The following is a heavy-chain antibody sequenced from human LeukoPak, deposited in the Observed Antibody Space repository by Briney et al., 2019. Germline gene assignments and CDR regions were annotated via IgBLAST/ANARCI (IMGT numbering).Heavy chain of an antibody. Sequence: GGSLRLSCAASGFTFSSYVMNWVRQAPGKGLEWVSSISTSSRYIYYRDSVKGRITIYRDDAKNSLYLQMNSLRVEDTAVYYCARADCSGSTCYLRRSWFDPWGQGTLVTVSS. V-gene: IGHV3-21*01. CDR2: ISTSSRYI. CDR3: ARADCSGSTCYLRRSWFDP. CDR1: GFTFSSYV. J-gene: IGHJ5*02. D-gene: IGHD2-2*01.